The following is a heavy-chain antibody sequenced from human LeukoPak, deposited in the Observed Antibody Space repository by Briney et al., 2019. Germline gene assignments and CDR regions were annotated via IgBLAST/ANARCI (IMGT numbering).Heavy chain of an antibody. V-gene: IGHV1-8*01. CDR2: MNPNSGNT. CDR3: ASEDFWSGYFAD. CDR1: GYTFTSYD. Sequence: ASVKVSCKASGYTFTSYDINWVRQATGQGLEWMGWMNPNSGNTGYAQKFQGRVTMTRDTSISTAYMELSRLRSDDTAVYYCASEDFWSGYFADWGQGTLVTVSS. D-gene: IGHD3-3*01. J-gene: IGHJ4*02.